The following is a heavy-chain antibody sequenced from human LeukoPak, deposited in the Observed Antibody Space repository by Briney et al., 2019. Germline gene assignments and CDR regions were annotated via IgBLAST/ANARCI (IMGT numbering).Heavy chain of an antibody. D-gene: IGHD2-2*02. V-gene: IGHV4-34*01. J-gene: IGHJ4*02. CDR1: GGSFSGYY. Sequence: PSETLSLTCAVYGGSFSGYYWSWVRQPPGKGLEWIGEINHSGSTNYNPSLKSRVTISVDTSKNQFSLKLSSVTAADTAVYYCARARDCSSTSCYILGDYWGQGTLVTVSS. CDR3: ARARDCSSTSCYILGDY. CDR2: INHSGST.